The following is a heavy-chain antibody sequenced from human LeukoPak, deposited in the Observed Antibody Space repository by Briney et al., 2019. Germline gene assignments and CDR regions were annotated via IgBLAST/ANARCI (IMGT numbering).Heavy chain of an antibody. CDR1: GGSISSGGYY. J-gene: IGHJ3*02. Sequence: SQTLSLTCTVSGGSISSGGYYWSWIRQHPGKGLEWIGYIYYSGSTYYNPSLKSQVTISVDTSKNQFSLKLSSVTAADTAVYYCARGSDSTDAFDIWGQGTMVTVSS. D-gene: IGHD6-13*01. CDR3: ARGSDSTDAFDI. CDR2: IYYSGST. V-gene: IGHV4-31*01.